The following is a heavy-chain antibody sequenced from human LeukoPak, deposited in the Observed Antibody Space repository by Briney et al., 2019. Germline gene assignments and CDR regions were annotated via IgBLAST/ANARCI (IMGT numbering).Heavy chain of an antibody. CDR3: ARTRPYGDYVSYYYYGMDV. D-gene: IGHD4-17*01. Sequence: GRSLRLSCAASGFTFSSHAMYWVRQAPGKGLEWVAVISYDGSNKYYADSVKGRFTISRDNSKNTLYLQMNSLRPEDTAVYYCARTRPYGDYVSYYYYGMDVWGQGTTVTVSS. CDR1: GFTFSSHA. J-gene: IGHJ6*02. V-gene: IGHV3-30-3*01. CDR2: ISYDGSNK.